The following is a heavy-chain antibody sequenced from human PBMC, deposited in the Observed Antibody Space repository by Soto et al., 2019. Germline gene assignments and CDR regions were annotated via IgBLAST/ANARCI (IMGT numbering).Heavy chain of an antibody. CDR1: GGSFSGYY. CDR3: ARESHDILTGPPWVWYFDL. J-gene: IGHJ2*01. Sequence: QVQLQQWGAGPLRPLETLSLTCGVSGGSFSGYYWAWIRQSPGKGLEWIGEINDRGSINYHPSLKMRVSISVDTSKNHYSLNLRSVTAADTAVYYCARESHDILTGPPWVWYFDLWGRGTLVTVSS. CDR2: INDRGSI. V-gene: IGHV4-34*01. D-gene: IGHD3-9*01.